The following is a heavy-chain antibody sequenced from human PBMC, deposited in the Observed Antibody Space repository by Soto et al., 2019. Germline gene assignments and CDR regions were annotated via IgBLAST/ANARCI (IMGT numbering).Heavy chain of an antibody. J-gene: IGHJ4*02. CDR2: ISGSGGST. V-gene: IGHV3-23*01. D-gene: IGHD6-6*01. CDR1: GFTFSSYA. Sequence: PGGSLRLSCAASGFTFSSYAMSWARQAPGKGLEWVSAISGSGGSTYYADSVKGRFTISIADSKKTLYLQMDSLRAEDTAVYYCSKVIAARPEYYFDYWGQGALVTVSS. CDR3: SKVIAARPEYYFDY.